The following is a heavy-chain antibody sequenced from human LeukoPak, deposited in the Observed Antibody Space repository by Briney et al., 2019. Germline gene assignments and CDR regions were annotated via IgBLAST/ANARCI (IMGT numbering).Heavy chain of an antibody. D-gene: IGHD3-9*01. CDR1: GFTFRNYA. V-gene: IGHV3-23*01. CDR3: TKWGDYDGSTGYYDSDY. J-gene: IGHJ4*02. Sequence: PGASLRLSCAASGFTFRNYAMSWVRQAPGKGLEWVSAIVGNGVSTYYADSVQGRFTISRDNSKNTLYLQMNSLRAEDTALYYCTKWGDYDGSTGYYDSDYWGQGTLVTVS. CDR2: IVGNGVST.